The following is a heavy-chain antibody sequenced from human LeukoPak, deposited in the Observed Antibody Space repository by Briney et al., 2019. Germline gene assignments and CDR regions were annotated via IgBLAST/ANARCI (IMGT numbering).Heavy chain of an antibody. CDR3: AGGGSVYTWISEFDY. V-gene: IGHV3-33*01. CDR1: GFTLSYYN. Sequence: GGSPRLSCAASGFTLSYYNIHWVRQAPGKGLEWVAGIWYDGSNKYYGDSMKGRFTISRDNSKNTLYLQMNSLRAEDTAVYYCAGGGSVYTWISEFDYWGQGTLVTVSS. J-gene: IGHJ4*02. CDR2: IWYDGSNK. D-gene: IGHD1-20*01.